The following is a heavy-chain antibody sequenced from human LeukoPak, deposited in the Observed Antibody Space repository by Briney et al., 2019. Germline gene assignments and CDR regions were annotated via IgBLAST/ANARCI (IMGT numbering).Heavy chain of an antibody. CDR3: ARGPNYSRGWYVGY. Sequence: SETLSLTCAVYGGSFSGYYCSWIRQPPGKGLEWIGEINHSGSTNYNPSLKSRATISVDTSKNQFSLKLSSVTAADTAVYYCARGPNYSRGWYVGYWGQGTLVTVSS. V-gene: IGHV4-34*01. J-gene: IGHJ4*01. CDR1: GGSFSGYY. CDR2: INHSGST. D-gene: IGHD6-19*01.